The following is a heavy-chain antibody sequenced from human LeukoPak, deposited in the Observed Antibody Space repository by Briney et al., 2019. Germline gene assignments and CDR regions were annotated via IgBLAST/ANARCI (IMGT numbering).Heavy chain of an antibody. Sequence: ASVKVSCKASGYTFTDYFIHWVRQAPGQGPEWMGRMNGNSGVTMYAQTLQDRVTMTRDTSISTAYMELSRLTSDDTAVNYCARDLSSTSNWEFDYWGQGTLVTVSS. CDR3: ARDLSSTSNWEFDY. CDR1: GYTFTDYF. V-gene: IGHV1-2*06. J-gene: IGHJ4*02. D-gene: IGHD7-27*01. CDR2: MNGNSGVT.